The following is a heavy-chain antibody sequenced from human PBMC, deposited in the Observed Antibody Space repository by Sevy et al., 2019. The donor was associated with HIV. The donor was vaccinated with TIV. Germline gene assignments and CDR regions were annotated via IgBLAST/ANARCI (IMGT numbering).Heavy chain of an antibody. D-gene: IGHD2-2*01. J-gene: IGHJ6*02. CDR3: ARDCNSASCLWGLDV. CDR2: IKRDGSEK. CDR1: GFTFSNYW. Sequence: VGSLRLSCAASGFTFSNYWMTWVRQAPGKGLEWVANIKRDGSEKYYVASVKGRFTISRDNAKNSLYMQMNSLRAEDTAVYYCARDCNSASCLWGLDVWGQGTTVTVSS. V-gene: IGHV3-7*03.